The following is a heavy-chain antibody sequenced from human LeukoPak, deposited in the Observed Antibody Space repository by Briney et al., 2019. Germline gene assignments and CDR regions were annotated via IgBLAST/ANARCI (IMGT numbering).Heavy chain of an antibody. CDR2: MNPNSGDT. V-gene: IGHV1-8*01. Sequence: EASVKVSCKASGYTFTSYDINWVRQATGQGLEWMGWMNPNSGDTGYAQKFQGRVTMTRSTSISTAYMELSSLRFDCTRSVRHGPIDYWGQGTLVPVSS. D-gene: IGHD2-8*01. CDR1: GYTFTSYD. CDR3: GPIDY. J-gene: IGHJ4*02.